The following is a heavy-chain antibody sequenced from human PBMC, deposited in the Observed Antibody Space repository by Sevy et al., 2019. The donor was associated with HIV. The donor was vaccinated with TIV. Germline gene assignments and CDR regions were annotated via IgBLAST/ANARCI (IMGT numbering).Heavy chain of an antibody. D-gene: IGHD2-15*01. CDR2: LKQNGSVT. Sequence: GGSLRLSCAASGFSLNSFWMNWVRQTPAKGLEWVANLKQNGSVTYYVDSVKGRFTISRDNSRNLLYLQMTSLRVEDTALYYCVRAVATNGSFWGQGTLVTVSS. J-gene: IGHJ4*02. CDR1: GFSLNSFW. CDR3: VRAVATNGSF. V-gene: IGHV3-7*01.